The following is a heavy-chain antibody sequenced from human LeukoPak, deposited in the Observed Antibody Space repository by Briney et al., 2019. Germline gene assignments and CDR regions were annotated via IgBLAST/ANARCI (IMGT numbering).Heavy chain of an antibody. D-gene: IGHD6-19*01. CDR2: INHSGST. Sequence: SETLSLTCAVYGGSFSGYYWSWIRQPPGKGLEWIGEINHSGSTNYNPSLKSRVTISVDTSKNQFSLKLSSVTAADTAVYYCARAASFSSGSPFDYWGQGTLVTVSS. J-gene: IGHJ4*02. CDR3: ARAASFSSGSPFDY. CDR1: GGSFSGYY. V-gene: IGHV4-34*01.